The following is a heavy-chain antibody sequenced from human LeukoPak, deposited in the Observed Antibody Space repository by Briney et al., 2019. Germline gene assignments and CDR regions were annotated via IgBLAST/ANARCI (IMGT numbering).Heavy chain of an antibody. J-gene: IGHJ5*02. CDR3: AGDSRITMVRGVIGGVWFDP. V-gene: IGHV1-18*04. Sequence: ASVKVSCKASGYTFTGYYMHWVRQAPGQGLEWMGWISAYNGNTNYAQKLQGRVTMTTDTSTSTAYMELRSLRSDDTAVYYCAGDSRITMVRGVIGGVWFDPWGQGTLVTVSS. CDR2: ISAYNGNT. CDR1: GYTFTGYY. D-gene: IGHD3-10*01.